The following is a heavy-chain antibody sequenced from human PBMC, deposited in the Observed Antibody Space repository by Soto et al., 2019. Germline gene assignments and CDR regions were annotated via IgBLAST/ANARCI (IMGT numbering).Heavy chain of an antibody. D-gene: IGHD3-9*01. Sequence: QMQLVQSGPEVKKPGTSVKVSCKASGFTFTSSAMQSVRQARGQRLEWIGWIVVGSGNTNYAQKFQERVTITRDMSTSTAYMELSSLRSEDTAVYYCAAQEFDDILTGLPYGMDVWGQGTTVTVSS. V-gene: IGHV1-58*02. CDR2: IVVGSGNT. CDR1: GFTFTSSA. J-gene: IGHJ6*02. CDR3: AAQEFDDILTGLPYGMDV.